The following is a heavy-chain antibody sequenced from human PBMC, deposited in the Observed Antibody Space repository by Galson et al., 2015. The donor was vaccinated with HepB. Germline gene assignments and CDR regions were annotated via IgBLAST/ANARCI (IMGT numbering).Heavy chain of an antibody. CDR3: ARVARYISGWSNPNWYFDL. CDR2: INPDTGGT. CDR1: GYTFTGYH. Sequence: SVKVSCKASGYTFTGYHMHWVRQTPGQGLEWMGRINPDTGGTNYEQKFQGRVTMTSDTSISTAYMELSGLRSDDTAVYFCARVARYISGWSNPNWYFDLWGRGTLVTVSS. J-gene: IGHJ2*01. V-gene: IGHV1-2*06. D-gene: IGHD6-19*01.